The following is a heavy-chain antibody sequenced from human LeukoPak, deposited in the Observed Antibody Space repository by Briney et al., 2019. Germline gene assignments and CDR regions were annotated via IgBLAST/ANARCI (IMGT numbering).Heavy chain of an antibody. D-gene: IGHD6-13*01. CDR1: GFTFSTYA. CDR2: ISDDGRQN. V-gene: IGHV3-30*04. Sequence: GGSLRLSCGASGFTFSTYAMKWVRQAPGKVLEWLDVISDDGRQNYYADSVKGRFTIFSDNAKNTLYLQMNSMRADDEAVYYYAGDQQGYLDYWGQGTLVTVSS. CDR3: AGDQQGYLDY. J-gene: IGHJ4*02.